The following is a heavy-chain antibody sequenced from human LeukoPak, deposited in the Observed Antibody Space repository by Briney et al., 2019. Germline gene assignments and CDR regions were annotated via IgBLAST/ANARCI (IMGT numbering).Heavy chain of an antibody. Sequence: PETLSLTCTVSGGSISNCYYYWGWIRQPPGKGLEWIGSMYYSGGTYYNPSLKSRVTISADTSQNQRFLKLNAVTAADTAVFYCARGRYGMDVWGQGTTVTVSS. CDR3: ARGRYGMDV. CDR2: MYYSGGT. V-gene: IGHV4-39*07. CDR1: GGSISNCYYY. J-gene: IGHJ6*02.